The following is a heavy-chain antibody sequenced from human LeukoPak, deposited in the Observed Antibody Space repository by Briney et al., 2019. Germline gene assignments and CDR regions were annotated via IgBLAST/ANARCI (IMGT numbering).Heavy chain of an antibody. Sequence: SETLSLTCTVSGGSISSYYWSWIRQPPGKGLEWIGYIYYSGSTNYNPSLKSRVTISVDTPKNQFSLKLSSVTAADTAVHYCARVRSGWPLAGYYYYYYMDVWGKGTTVTVSS. CDR3: ARVRSGWPLAGYYYYYYMDV. CDR2: IYYSGST. D-gene: IGHD6-19*01. CDR1: GGSISSYY. J-gene: IGHJ6*03. V-gene: IGHV4-59*01.